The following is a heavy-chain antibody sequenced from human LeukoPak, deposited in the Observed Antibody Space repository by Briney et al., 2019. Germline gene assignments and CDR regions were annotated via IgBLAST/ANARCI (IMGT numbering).Heavy chain of an antibody. CDR2: IYYSGST. D-gene: IGHD5-24*01. CDR1: GGSISSGGSY. V-gene: IGHV4-31*03. Sequence: SQTLSLTCTVSGGSISSGGSYWSWIRQHPGKGLAWIGYIYYSGSTYYNPSLKSRVTISVDTSKNQFSLKLSSVTAADTAVYYCARERSSPDAFDIWGQGTMVTVSS. CDR3: ARERSSPDAFDI. J-gene: IGHJ3*02.